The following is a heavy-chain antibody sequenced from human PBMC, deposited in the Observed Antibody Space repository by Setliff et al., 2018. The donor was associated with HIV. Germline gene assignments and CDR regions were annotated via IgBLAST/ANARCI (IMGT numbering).Heavy chain of an antibody. CDR3: AREKGRHTVLGDAFDI. CDR2: IFHNGTI. CDR1: GGARSGYS. J-gene: IGHJ3*02. Sequence: ETLSLTCAVYGGARSGYSWSWIRQPPGKGLEWIGEIFHNGTIKYNPSLKSRVALSMDTSKSQISLTLTSLTTADTAVYYCAREKGRHTVLGDAFDIWGQGTMVTVSS. D-gene: IGHD4-17*01. V-gene: IGHV4-34*12.